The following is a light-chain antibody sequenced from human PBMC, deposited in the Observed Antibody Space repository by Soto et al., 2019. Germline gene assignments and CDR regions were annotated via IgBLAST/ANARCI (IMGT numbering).Light chain of an antibody. CDR2: AAS. J-gene: IGKJ2*01. Sequence: DIQMTQSPSSLSASVGDRVTITCRTSQTISGFLNWYQQKPGKAPQLLMSAASTLQSGVPSRFTGSGSGTEFTLTITSLQPEDSASYYCQQSYSLPYTFGQGTKLEIK. CDR3: QQSYSLPYT. V-gene: IGKV1-39*01. CDR1: QTISGF.